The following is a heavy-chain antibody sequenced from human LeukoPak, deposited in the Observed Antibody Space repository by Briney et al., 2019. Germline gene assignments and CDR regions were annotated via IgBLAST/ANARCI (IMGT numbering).Heavy chain of an antibody. D-gene: IGHD6-6*01. J-gene: IGHJ4*02. Sequence: PSGTLSLTCAVYGGSFSGYYWSWIRQPPGKGLEWIGEINHRGYTKYNPSLKSRVTISVDTSKNQFSLKLSSVTAADTAVYYCARERKQLLFDYWGQGTLVTVSS. CDR2: INHRGYT. CDR3: ARERKQLLFDY. V-gene: IGHV4-34*01. CDR1: GGSFSGYY.